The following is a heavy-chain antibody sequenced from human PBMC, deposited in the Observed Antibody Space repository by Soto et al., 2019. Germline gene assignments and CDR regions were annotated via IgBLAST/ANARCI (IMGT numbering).Heavy chain of an antibody. V-gene: IGHV4-59*01. CDR2: IYYSGST. CDR3: ARDLATYCSGGSCYRGMDV. J-gene: IGHJ6*02. Sequence: QVQLQESGPGLVKPSETLSLTCTVSGGSISSYYWSWIRQPPGKGLEWIGYIYYSGSTNYNPSLKSRVTISVDTSKYQFSLKLSSVTAADTAVYYCARDLATYCSGGSCYRGMDVWGQGTTVTVSS. D-gene: IGHD2-15*01. CDR1: GGSISSYY.